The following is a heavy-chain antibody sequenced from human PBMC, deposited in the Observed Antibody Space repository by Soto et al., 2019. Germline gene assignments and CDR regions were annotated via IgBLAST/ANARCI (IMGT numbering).Heavy chain of an antibody. J-gene: IGHJ4*02. D-gene: IGHD2-2*01. V-gene: IGHV4-59*11. Sequence: QVQLQESGPRLVKPSETLSLTCSVSGVSTSNHYWTWIRKPPGQGPEWIGCIYYRGTTNYNASFNSRVTMSVDTSKNQFSLKLTSVTTADTAVYYCARGGGSPYHEHEFDYWGQGILVTVSS. CDR3: ARGGGSPYHEHEFDY. CDR2: IYYRGTT. CDR1: GVSTSNHY.